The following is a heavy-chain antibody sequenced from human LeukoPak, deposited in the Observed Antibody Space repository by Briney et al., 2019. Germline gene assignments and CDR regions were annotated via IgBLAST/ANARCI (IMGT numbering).Heavy chain of an antibody. Sequence: TPSETLSLTCSVSGASIGSHYWSWIRQPPGKGLEWIGYVYFTGRTHYNPSLTSRVTISVDSFKKQVPLQLRSVTAADTAVYFCARTGDGTNYYNCYYMDVWGKGATITVSS. CDR1: GASIGSHY. D-gene: IGHD1-14*01. CDR3: ARTGDGTNYYNCYYMDV. J-gene: IGHJ6*03. CDR2: VYFTGRT. V-gene: IGHV4-59*11.